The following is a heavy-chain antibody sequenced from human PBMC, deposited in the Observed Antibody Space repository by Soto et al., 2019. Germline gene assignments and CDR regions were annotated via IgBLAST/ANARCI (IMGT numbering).Heavy chain of an antibody. V-gene: IGHV1-3*01. D-gene: IGHD3-22*01. CDR3: AAGYYDDAFDI. CDR1: GYTFTSYA. Sequence: GASVKVSCKGSGYTFTSYAMHWVRQAPGQRLEWMGWINAGNGNTNYAQKFQERVTITRDMSTSTAYMELSSLRSEDTAVYYCAAGYYDDAFDIWGQGTMVTVSS. CDR2: INAGNGNT. J-gene: IGHJ3*02.